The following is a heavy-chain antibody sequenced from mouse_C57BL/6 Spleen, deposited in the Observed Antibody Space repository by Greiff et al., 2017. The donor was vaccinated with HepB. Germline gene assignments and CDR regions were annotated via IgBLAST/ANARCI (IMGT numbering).Heavy chain of an antibody. J-gene: IGHJ3*01. Sequence: LVKPGASVKLSCKASGYTFTEYTIHWVKQRSGQGLEWIGWFYPGSGSIKYNEKFKDKATLTADKSSSTVYMELSRLTSEDSAVYFCARHEGAYYSNLAWFAYWGQGTLVTVSA. CDR3: ARHEGAYYSNLAWFAY. CDR2: FYPGSGSI. CDR1: GYTFTEYT. D-gene: IGHD2-5*01. V-gene: IGHV1-62-2*01.